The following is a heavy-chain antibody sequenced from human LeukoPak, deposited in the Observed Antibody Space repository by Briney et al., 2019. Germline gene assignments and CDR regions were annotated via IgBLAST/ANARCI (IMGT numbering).Heavy chain of an antibody. V-gene: IGHV1-24*01. J-gene: IGHJ4*02. CDR2: FDPEDGET. Sequence: ASVKVSCKVSGYTLTELSMHWVRQAPGKGLEWMGGFDPEDGETIYAQKFQGRVTMTEDTSTDTAYMELSSLRSEDTAVYYCATLGYCSSTSCYGGEYFDYWGQGTLVTVSS. CDR1: GYTLTELS. D-gene: IGHD2-2*01. CDR3: ATLGYCSSTSCYGGEYFDY.